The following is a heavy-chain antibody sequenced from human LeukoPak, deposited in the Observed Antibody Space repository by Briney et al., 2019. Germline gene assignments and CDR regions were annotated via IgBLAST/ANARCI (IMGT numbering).Heavy chain of an antibody. Sequence: GGSLRLSCAASGFTVSSNYMSWVRQAPGKGLEWVSIIYSGGITYYSDSVKGRFTISRDNSKNTLYLQMNSLRAEDTAVYYCAREFYNAGVDYWGQGTLVTVSS. D-gene: IGHD1-1*01. J-gene: IGHJ4*02. CDR1: GFTVSSNY. CDR2: IYSGGIT. CDR3: AREFYNAGVDY. V-gene: IGHV3-53*01.